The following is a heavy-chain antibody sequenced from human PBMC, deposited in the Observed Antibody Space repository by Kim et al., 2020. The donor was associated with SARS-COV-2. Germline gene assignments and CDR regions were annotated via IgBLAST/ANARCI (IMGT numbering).Heavy chain of an antibody. J-gene: IGHJ2*01. D-gene: IGHD4-17*01. V-gene: IGHV3-23*01. Sequence: DSVKGRFTISRDNSKNTLYLQMNSLRAEDTAVYYCAKDPWTVTTNWYFDLWGRGTLVTVSS. CDR3: AKDPWTVTTNWYFDL.